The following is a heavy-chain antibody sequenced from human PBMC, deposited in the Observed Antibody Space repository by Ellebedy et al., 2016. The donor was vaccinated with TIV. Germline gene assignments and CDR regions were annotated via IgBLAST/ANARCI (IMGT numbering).Heavy chain of an antibody. D-gene: IGHD4-23*01. CDR1: GFTFSNYA. J-gene: IGHJ4*02. Sequence: GESLKISCAASGFTFSNYAMHWVRQAPGKGLEWVAVISYDGSNKYYADSVKGRFTISRDNSKNTLYLQMNSLRAEDTAVYYCARTHDDYGGNWAFDYWGQGTLVTVSS. CDR2: ISYDGSNK. V-gene: IGHV3-30-3*01. CDR3: ARTHDDYGGNWAFDY.